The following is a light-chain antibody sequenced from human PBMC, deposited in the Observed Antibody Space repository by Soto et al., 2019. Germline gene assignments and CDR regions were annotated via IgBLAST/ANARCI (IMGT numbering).Light chain of an antibody. Sequence: QLVLTQPPSASGTPGQRVTISCSGSSSNIGSNFVYWYQQLPGTAPKLLIFSNNQRPSGVPDRVSGSKSGTSASLAISGLRSEDEADYICAAWDDRLSVVVFGGGTKVTVL. V-gene: IGLV1-47*02. CDR1: SSNIGSNF. J-gene: IGLJ2*01. CDR2: SNN. CDR3: AAWDDRLSVVV.